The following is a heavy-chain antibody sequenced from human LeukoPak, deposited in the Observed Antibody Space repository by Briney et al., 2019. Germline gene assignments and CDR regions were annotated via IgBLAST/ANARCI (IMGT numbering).Heavy chain of an antibody. CDR3: ARRVASANDAFDI. CDR1: GFTFSSYS. Sequence: TGGSLRLSCAASGFTFSSYSINWVRQAPGKGLEWVSSISGSSNYIYYADSVKGRFSVSRDNTKNSLYLQMNSLRVEDTALFYRARRVASANDAFDIWGQGTMVTVSS. V-gene: IGHV3-21*01. D-gene: IGHD2-15*01. CDR2: ISGSSNYI. J-gene: IGHJ3*02.